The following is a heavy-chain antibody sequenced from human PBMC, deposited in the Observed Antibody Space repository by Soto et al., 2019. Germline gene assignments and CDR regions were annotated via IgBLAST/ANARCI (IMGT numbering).Heavy chain of an antibody. CDR3: SRGILV. CDR1: GGSINSGGYC. Sequence: QVQLQESGPGLVKPSQTLALTCTVSGGSINSGGYCWSWIRQHPGKGLDWIGCISYGGSTSYNPSLKSRVTISVDTSKTQFSLKLTSVTAADTAVYYCSRGILVWGQGALIPVSS. D-gene: IGHD5-18*01. V-gene: IGHV4-31*03. J-gene: IGHJ4*02. CDR2: ISYGGST.